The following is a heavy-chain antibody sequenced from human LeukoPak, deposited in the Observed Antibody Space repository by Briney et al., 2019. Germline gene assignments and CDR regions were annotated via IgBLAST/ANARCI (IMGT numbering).Heavy chain of an antibody. J-gene: IGHJ4*02. D-gene: IGHD5-24*01. Sequence: GGSLRLSCAASGFTFSSYAMHWVRQAPGKGLEWVAVISYDGSNKYYADSVKGRFTISRDNSKNTLYLQMSSLRAEDTAVYYCARDRDGTTSTFDYWGQGTLVTVSS. CDR3: ARDRDGTTSTFDY. V-gene: IGHV3-30*15. CDR1: GFTFSSYA. CDR2: ISYDGSNK.